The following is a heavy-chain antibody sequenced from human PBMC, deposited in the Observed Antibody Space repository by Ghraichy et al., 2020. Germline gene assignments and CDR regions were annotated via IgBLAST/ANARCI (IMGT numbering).Heavy chain of an antibody. Sequence: GGSLRLSCAVSGFTFSSYTISWVRQAPGKGLECVSGISGSGGSTYYADSVKGRFTISRDNSKNTLYLQMNSLRAEDTAVYYCAKTITMVRGVINHDAFDIWGQGTMVTVSS. J-gene: IGHJ3*02. CDR3: AKTITMVRGVINHDAFDI. D-gene: IGHD3-10*01. V-gene: IGHV3-23*01. CDR2: ISGSGGST. CDR1: GFTFSSYT.